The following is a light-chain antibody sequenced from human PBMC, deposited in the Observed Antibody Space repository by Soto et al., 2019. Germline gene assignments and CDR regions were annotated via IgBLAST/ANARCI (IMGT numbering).Light chain of an antibody. V-gene: IGKV3-15*01. CDR3: QQYNNWLS. J-gene: IGKJ2*01. CDR2: GAS. Sequence: EIVMTQSPATLSVSPGERAPLSCRASQNVNNNLAWYQQKPGQAPRPLIYGASTRATGIPARFSGSGSGTEFTLTISSLQSEDFAVYYCQQYNNWLSFGQGTKLEIK. CDR1: QNVNNN.